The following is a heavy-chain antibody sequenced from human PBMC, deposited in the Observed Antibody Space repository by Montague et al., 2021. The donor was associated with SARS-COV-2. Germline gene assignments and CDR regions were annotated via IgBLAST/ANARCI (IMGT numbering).Heavy chain of an antibody. J-gene: IGHJ4*02. V-gene: IGHV3-23*03. CDR2: IYSGGSST. CDR3: ATGGYCSSTSCYGGYY. CDR1: GFTFSSYA. Sequence: SLRLSCAASGFTFSSYAMSWVRQAPGKGLEWVSVIYSGGSSTYYADSVKGRLTISRDNSKNTLYLQMNSLRAEDTAVYYCATGGYCSSTSCYGGYYWGQGTLVTVSS. D-gene: IGHD2-2*01.